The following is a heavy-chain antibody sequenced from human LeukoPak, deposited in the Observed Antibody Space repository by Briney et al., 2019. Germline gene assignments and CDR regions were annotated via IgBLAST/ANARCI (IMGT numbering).Heavy chain of an antibody. Sequence: GGSLRLSCAASGFTVSSNYMSWVRQAPGKGLEWVSVIYSGGSTYYADSVKGRFTISRDNSKNTLYLQMNSLRAKDTAVYYCARDHSGSYFWYFDLWGRGTLVTVSS. CDR1: GFTVSSNY. J-gene: IGHJ2*01. CDR3: ARDHSGSYFWYFDL. V-gene: IGHV3-53*01. CDR2: IYSGGST. D-gene: IGHD1-26*01.